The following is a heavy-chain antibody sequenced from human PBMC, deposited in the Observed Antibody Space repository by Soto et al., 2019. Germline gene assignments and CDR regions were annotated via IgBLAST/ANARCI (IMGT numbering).Heavy chain of an antibody. Sequence: QVQLVESGGGVVQPGTSLRLSCAASGFTFSAYGMHWVRQAPGKGLEWVAVISYDGTNKYYADSVKGRFTTSRDNSKNTLYLQMNSLRADDTAEYYCTKGGQQLVRYSLDSWGQGTLVTVSS. D-gene: IGHD6-13*01. CDR1: GFTFSAYG. CDR2: ISYDGTNK. V-gene: IGHV3-30*18. J-gene: IGHJ4*02. CDR3: TKGGQQLVRYSLDS.